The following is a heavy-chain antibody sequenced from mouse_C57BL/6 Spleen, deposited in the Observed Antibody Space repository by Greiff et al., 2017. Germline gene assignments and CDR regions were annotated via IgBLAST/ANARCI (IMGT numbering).Heavy chain of an antibody. J-gene: IGHJ3*01. CDR1: GYAFSSYW. D-gene: IGHD3-3*01. CDR2: IYPGDGDT. CDR3: ARGGAGPAWFAY. V-gene: IGHV1-80*01. Sequence: VQLQESGAELVKPGASVKISCKASGYAFSSYWMNWVKQRPGKGLEGIGQIYPGDGDTNYNGKFKGKATLTADKSSSTAYMQLSSLTSEDSAVYFCARGGAGPAWFAYWGQGTLVTVSA.